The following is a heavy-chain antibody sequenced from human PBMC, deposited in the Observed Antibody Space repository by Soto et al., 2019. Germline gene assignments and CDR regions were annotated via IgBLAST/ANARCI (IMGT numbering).Heavy chain of an antibody. V-gene: IGHV4-59*11. Sequence: SETLSLTCTVSGGSMSSHYWSWIRQPPGKGLECIGYIYYSGSTIYNPSLKSRVTISVDTSKNQFSLKVSSVTPADTAVYYCARGSGSLGYYFDYWGQGTLATVSS. CDR1: GGSMSSHY. CDR2: IYYSGST. CDR3: ARGSGSLGYYFDY. J-gene: IGHJ4*02. D-gene: IGHD1-26*01.